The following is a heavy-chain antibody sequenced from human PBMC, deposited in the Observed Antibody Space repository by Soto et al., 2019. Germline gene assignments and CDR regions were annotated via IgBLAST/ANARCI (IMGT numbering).Heavy chain of an antibody. V-gene: IGHV5-51*01. J-gene: IGHJ3*02. Sequence: AESLKISCRGSGYSFSTYWIAWVRQMPGKGLEWMGIIYPGDSDTRYSPSFQGQVTISADKSISTAYLQWISLRASDTAMYYCARPWAVGATDASDIWGLGTMVTVSS. CDR3: ARPWAVGATDASDI. CDR1: GYSFSTYW. D-gene: IGHD1-26*01. CDR2: IYPGDSDT.